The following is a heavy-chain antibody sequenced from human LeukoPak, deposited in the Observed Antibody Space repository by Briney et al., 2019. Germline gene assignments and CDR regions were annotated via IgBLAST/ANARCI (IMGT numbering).Heavy chain of an antibody. CDR1: DYSISSGYY. CDR2: MYYSGST. Sequence: PSETLSLTCTVSDYSISSGYYWGWIRQPPGKGLEWIGSMYYSGSTYYNPSLKSRVRVSVDTSKNQFSLKVTSVTAADTAVYYCARAGTNLGDYDYWGQGTLVTVSS. CDR3: ARAGTNLGDYDY. V-gene: IGHV4-38-2*02. J-gene: IGHJ4*02. D-gene: IGHD4-17*01.